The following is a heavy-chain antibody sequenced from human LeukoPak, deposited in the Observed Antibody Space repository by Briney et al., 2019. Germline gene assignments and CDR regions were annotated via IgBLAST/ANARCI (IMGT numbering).Heavy chain of an antibody. CDR2: ISSSSSYI. J-gene: IGHJ3*02. CDR3: ARDQELRDAFDT. V-gene: IGHV3-21*01. Sequence: GGSLRLSCEASGFTFSSYSMNWVRQAPGKGLEWVSSISSSSSYIYYADSVKGRFTISRDNAKNSLYLQMNSLRAEDTAVYYCARDQELRDAFDTWGQGTMVTVSS. CDR1: GFTFSSYS. D-gene: IGHD1-7*01.